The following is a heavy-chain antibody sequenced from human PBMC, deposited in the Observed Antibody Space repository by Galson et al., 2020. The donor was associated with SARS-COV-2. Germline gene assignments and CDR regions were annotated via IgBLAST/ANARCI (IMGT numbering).Heavy chain of an antibody. CDR3: ARKSYDSSGYQNYYYYFGMDL. CDR1: GGTFSSYA. J-gene: IGHJ6*02. V-gene: IGHV1-69*13. CDR2: IVPVFGTA. Sequence: SVTVSCKASGGTFSSYAISWVRQAPGQGLEWMGGIVPVFGTADYAQKFQGRVTITADESTSTAYMELSSLRSEDTAVYFCARKSYDSSGYQNYYYYFGMDLWGQGTTVTVSS. D-gene: IGHD3-22*01.